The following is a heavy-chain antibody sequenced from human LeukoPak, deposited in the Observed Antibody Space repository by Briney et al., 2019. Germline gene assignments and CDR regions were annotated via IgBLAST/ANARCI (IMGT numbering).Heavy chain of an antibody. CDR3: ARDCCSDNRYDS. V-gene: IGHV3-66*01. J-gene: IGHJ4*02. CDR1: GTRVSDNY. D-gene: IGHD3-22*01. CDR2: IYSAGTT. Sequence: GGSLRLSCAASGTRVSDNYMTWVRQPPGRGPEWVSVIYSAGTTLYADSVRGRFTISRDNSKNTVYLQMNSLRAEDTAVYYCARDCCSDNRYDSWGQGTLVTVSS.